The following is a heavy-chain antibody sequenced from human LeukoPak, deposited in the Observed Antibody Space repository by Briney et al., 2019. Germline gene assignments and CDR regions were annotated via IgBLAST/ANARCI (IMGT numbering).Heavy chain of an antibody. Sequence: GGSLRLSCAASGFTVSNNYMSWVRQAAGKGLEWVSVIYSGGGTYYADSVKGRFTISRDNSKNTLYLQRSSLRADDTAVYYCARISGYYSGYFDYWGQGTLVTVSS. CDR1: GFTVSNNY. D-gene: IGHD3-22*01. J-gene: IGHJ4*02. CDR2: IYSGGGT. V-gene: IGHV3-53*01. CDR3: ARISGYYSGYFDY.